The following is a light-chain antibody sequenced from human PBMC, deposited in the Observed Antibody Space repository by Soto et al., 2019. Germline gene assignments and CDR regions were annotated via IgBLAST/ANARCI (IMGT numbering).Light chain of an antibody. J-gene: IGKJ1*01. CDR3: QQYSDSSGA. Sequence: DIQVTQSPSTLSASVGDRVTITCGASQSIGTWLAWYQQKPGKAPKLLIFDASTLESGVPSRFSGSGSGTDFTLTISSMQTDDFAYYYCQQYSDSSGAFGQGTKVDIK. CDR2: DAS. CDR1: QSIGTW. V-gene: IGKV1-5*01.